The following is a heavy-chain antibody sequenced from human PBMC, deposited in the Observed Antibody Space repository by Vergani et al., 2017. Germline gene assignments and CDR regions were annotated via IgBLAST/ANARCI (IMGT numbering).Heavy chain of an antibody. D-gene: IGHD6-13*01. CDR3: ARDQRETAAGIDY. CDR1: GYSISSGYY. V-gene: IGHV4-38-2*02. Sequence: QVQLQESGPGLVKPSETLSLTCTVSGYSISSGYYWGCIRQPPGKGLEWIGSIYHSGSTYYNPSLKSRVTISVDTSKNQFSLKLSSVTAADTAVYYCARDQRETAAGIDYWGQGTLVTVSS. J-gene: IGHJ4*02. CDR2: IYHSGST.